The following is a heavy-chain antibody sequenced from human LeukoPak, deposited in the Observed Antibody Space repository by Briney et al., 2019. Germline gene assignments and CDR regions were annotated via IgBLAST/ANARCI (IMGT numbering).Heavy chain of an antibody. CDR2: INEDGGKT. CDR1: GFSFDDYP. Sequence: GGSLRLSCAASGFSFDDYPMHWVRQAPGKGLEWVSLINEDGGKTFYADSVRGRFTISRDNSKNSLYLQMNSLRTEATALYYCAKEIDTLGTNAFDIWGQGTIVTVSS. D-gene: IGHD2-15*01. CDR3: AKEIDTLGTNAFDI. V-gene: IGHV3-43*02. J-gene: IGHJ3*02.